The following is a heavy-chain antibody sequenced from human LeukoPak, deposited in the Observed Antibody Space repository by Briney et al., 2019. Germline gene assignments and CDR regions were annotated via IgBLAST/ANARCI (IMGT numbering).Heavy chain of an antibody. CDR3: ARDGWHVAYFHH. Sequence: GGSLRLSCAASGFTFSNYWMSWVRQTPGKGLEWVANIKPDGSEKHYVDSVRGRFIISRDNAKNLVYLEMNRLRVVDTAVYYCARDGWHVAYFHHWGQGTLATV. CDR1: GFTFSNYW. D-gene: IGHD6-19*01. J-gene: IGHJ1*01. V-gene: IGHV3-7*01. CDR2: IKPDGSEK.